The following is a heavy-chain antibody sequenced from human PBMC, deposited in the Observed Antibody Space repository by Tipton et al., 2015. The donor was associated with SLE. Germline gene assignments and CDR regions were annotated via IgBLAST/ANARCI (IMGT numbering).Heavy chain of an antibody. J-gene: IGHJ3*02. CDR2: IYHSGGT. CDR1: GGSFSGHY. CDR3: ARVAGWIEDAFDI. D-gene: IGHD2-2*03. V-gene: IGHV4-34*01. Sequence: TLSLTCAVYGGSFSGHYWSWVRQPPGKGLEWIGEIYHSGGTNYNPSLRSRVTISIDTSKNQFSLKLSSVTAADTAVYYCARVAGWIEDAFDIWGQGTMVTVSS.